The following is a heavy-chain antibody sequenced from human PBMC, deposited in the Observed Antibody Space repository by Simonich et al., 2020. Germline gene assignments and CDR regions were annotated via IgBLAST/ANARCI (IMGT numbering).Heavy chain of an antibody. D-gene: IGHD2-21*02. Sequence: QVQLVESGGGVVQPGRSLRLSCAASGFTFSSYAMHWVRQAPGKGLGWVADISYDRNNKYYADSVKCRVTISSDNSKNTLYLQMNSLRAEDTAVYYCARDGERYCGGDCYSYFDYWGQGTLVTVSS. CDR2: ISYDRNNK. V-gene: IGHV3-30*07. CDR3: ARDGERYCGGDCYSYFDY. J-gene: IGHJ4*02. CDR1: GFTFSSYA.